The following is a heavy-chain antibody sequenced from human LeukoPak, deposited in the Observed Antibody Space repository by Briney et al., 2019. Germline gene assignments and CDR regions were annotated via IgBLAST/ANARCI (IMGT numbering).Heavy chain of an antibody. V-gene: IGHV4-59*11. CDR3: ASRPGGRTWYGVFDY. Sequence: PGETLSLICTVSGPSIDRHYWSWIRQPPGKGLDWIGYVLCPERTKYNHSLKSRVTMSLDTSRDQFYLRLTSVTAAATAIYYGASRPGGRTWYGVFDYWSQGTLVTVSS. CDR1: GPSIDRHY. CDR2: VLCPERT. J-gene: IGHJ4*02. D-gene: IGHD6-13*01.